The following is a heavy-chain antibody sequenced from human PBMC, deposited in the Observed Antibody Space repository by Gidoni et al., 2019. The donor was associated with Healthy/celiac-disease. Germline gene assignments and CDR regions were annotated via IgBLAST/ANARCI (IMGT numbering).Heavy chain of an antibody. Sequence: QVQLVQSGAEVKKPGSSVKVSCKASGGTFSSYAISWVRQAPGQGLEWMGGIIPIFGTANYAQKVQGRVTITADESTSTAYMELSSLRSEDTDVYYCARDQDYDSSGYNNWFDPWGQGTLVTVSS. J-gene: IGHJ5*02. CDR3: ARDQDYDSSGYNNWFDP. D-gene: IGHD3-22*01. V-gene: IGHV1-69*01. CDR2: IIPIFGTA. CDR1: GGTFSSYA.